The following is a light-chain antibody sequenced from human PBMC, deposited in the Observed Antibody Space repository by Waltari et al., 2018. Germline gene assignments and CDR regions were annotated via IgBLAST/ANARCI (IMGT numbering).Light chain of an antibody. CDR1: QSISIY. V-gene: IGKV1-39*01. J-gene: IGKJ2*01. CDR2: AAS. CDR3: QQSYSTPRT. Sequence: DIQMTQSPSSLSTSVGDRVTITCRASQSISIYLNWYQQKPGKAPNLLIYAASTSQSGVRSRFSGSGSGTDFTLTISSLQPEDFVTCYCQQSYSTPRTFGQGTRLEIK.